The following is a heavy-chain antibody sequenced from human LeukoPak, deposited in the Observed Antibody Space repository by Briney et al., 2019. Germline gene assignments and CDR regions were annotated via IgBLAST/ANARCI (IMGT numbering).Heavy chain of an antibody. D-gene: IGHD5-12*01. V-gene: IGHV4-30-2*01. J-gene: IGHJ4*02. CDR1: GVSISSGGYS. CDR3: ARATPSLDY. Sequence: SETLSLTCAVSGVSISSGGYSWSWIRQPPGKGLEWIGYIYHSGSTYYNPSLKSRVTILVDRSKNQFSLKLSSVTAADTAVYYCARATPSLDYWGQGTLVTVSS. CDR2: IYHSGST.